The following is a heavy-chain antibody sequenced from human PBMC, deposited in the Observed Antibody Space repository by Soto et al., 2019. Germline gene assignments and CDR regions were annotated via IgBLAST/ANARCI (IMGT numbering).Heavy chain of an antibody. CDR2: IHYSGST. CDR1: GDSISRYY. J-gene: IGHJ5*02. V-gene: IGHV4-59*01. Sequence: SETLSLTCTVSGDSISRYYWGWIRQPPGKGLEWIGYIHYSGSTNYNPSLKSRVTISVDTPKNQFSLKVNSMTAADTAVYYCARGGLAARKGRWFDPWGQGTLVTVSS. D-gene: IGHD6-6*01. CDR3: ARGGLAARKGRWFDP.